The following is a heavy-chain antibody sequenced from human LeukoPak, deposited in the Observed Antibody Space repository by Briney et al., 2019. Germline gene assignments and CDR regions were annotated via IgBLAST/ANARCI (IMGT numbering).Heavy chain of an antibody. D-gene: IGHD3-22*01. Sequence: GASVKVSCKVSGYTLAELSMHWVRQAPGKGLEWMGGFDPEDGETIYAQKFQGRVTMTEDTSTDTAYMELSSLRSEDTAVYYCATYYYDSSGYYGEYFQHWGQGTLVTVSS. J-gene: IGHJ1*01. V-gene: IGHV1-24*01. CDR2: FDPEDGET. CDR3: ATYYYDSSGYYGEYFQH. CDR1: GYTLAELS.